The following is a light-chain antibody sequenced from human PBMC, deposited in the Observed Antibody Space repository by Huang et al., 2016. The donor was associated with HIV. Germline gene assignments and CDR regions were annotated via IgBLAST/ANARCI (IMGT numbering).Light chain of an antibody. CDR2: GAS. V-gene: IGKV3-20*01. J-gene: IGKJ3*01. CDR1: QSLSSGY. Sequence: EIVLTQSPGTLSLSPGERATLSCRASQSLSSGYLAWYQQKPGQSPRLLILGASSRATGIPDRFSGRGSGTDFTRTISRLEPEDFAVYYCQQYGSSPITFGPGTKVDIK. CDR3: QQYGSSPIT.